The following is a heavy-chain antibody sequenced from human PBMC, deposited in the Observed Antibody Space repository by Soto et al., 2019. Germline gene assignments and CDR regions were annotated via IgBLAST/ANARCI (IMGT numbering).Heavy chain of an antibody. CDR3: ARERRRDIVVVPAAKGLDY. V-gene: IGHV4-39*02. D-gene: IGHD2-2*01. Sequence: SETLSLTCSVSGGSIDSSDFYWVWIRQPPGKGLEWIGSSYYRRNTYYNSSLRSRVTLSVDTSKNQFSLRLSSVTAADTAVYYCARERRRDIVVVPAAKGLDYWGQGTLVTVSS. CDR1: GGSIDSSDFY. CDR2: SYYRRNT. J-gene: IGHJ4*02.